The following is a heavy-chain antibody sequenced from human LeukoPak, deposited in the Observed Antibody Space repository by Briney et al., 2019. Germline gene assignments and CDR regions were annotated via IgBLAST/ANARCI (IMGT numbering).Heavy chain of an antibody. V-gene: IGHV4-4*07. CDR3: AGGMFYCSGGSCDDY. CDR1: GGSISIYY. D-gene: IGHD2-15*01. CDR2: IFTSGIT. Sequence: SETLSLTCTVSGGSISIYYWNWIRQPAGKGLEWIGRIFTSGITNYDPSLKSRVTISVDTSKNQFSLKLSSVTAADTAVYYCAGGMFYCSGGSCDDYWGQGTLVTVSS. J-gene: IGHJ4*02.